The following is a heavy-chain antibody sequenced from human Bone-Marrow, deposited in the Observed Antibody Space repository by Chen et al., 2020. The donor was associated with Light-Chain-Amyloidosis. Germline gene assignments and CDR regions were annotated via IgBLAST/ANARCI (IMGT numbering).Heavy chain of an antibody. D-gene: IGHD3-10*01. CDR3: ARSGNYGRYYYFGMDV. V-gene: IGHV3-74*01. J-gene: IGHJ6*02. Sequence: EVQLVESGGGSTQPGGSLRLSCADSGFTFNDYWLHWVRQVPGKGLVWVARINSYGGSITYSDSVKGRFTISRDNAKNTVYLQMNSLRAEDTAVYYCARSGNYGRYYYFGMDVWGQGTTVTVSS. CDR1: GFTFNDYW. CDR2: INSYGGSI.